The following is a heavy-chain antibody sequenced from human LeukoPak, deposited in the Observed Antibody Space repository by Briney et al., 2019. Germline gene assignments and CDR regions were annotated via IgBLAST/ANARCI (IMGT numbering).Heavy chain of an antibody. CDR2: MNPNSGNT. CDR1: GYTFTSYD. D-gene: IGHD3-10*01. Sequence: ASVKVSCKASGYTFTSYDINWVRQATGQGLEWMGWMNPNSGNTGYAQKLQGRVTMTTDTSTSTAYMELRSLRSDDTAVYYCARIWFGELLGYWGQGTLVTVSS. CDR3: ARIWFGELLGY. V-gene: IGHV1-8*02. J-gene: IGHJ4*02.